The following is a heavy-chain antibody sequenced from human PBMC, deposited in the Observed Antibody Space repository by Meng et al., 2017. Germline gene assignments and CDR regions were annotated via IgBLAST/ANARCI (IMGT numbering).Heavy chain of an antibody. D-gene: IGHD7-27*01. CDR1: GCSISSSNW. J-gene: IGHJ4*02. CDR2: IYHSAST. Sequence: VQLEERGPGLLTPSETLSPTRAVSGCSISSSNWWSWVRLPPGKGLEWIGEIYHSASTNYNPSLKSRVTISVDKSKNQFSLKLSSVTAADTAVYYCARDGRSWDWGQGTLVTVSS. CDR3: ARDGRSWD. V-gene: IGHV4-4*02.